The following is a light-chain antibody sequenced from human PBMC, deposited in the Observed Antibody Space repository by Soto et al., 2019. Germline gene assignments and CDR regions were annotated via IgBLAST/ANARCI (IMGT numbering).Light chain of an antibody. CDR3: QHLDSNWP. CDR2: GAS. V-gene: IGKV1-6*01. Sequence: AIQMTQSPSSLSASVGDSVTITCRASQDIRNDLGWFQQKPGKAPNLLIYGASSVHRGVPSRFSGSGSGSDFTLTISSLQSEDFATYFCQHLDSNWPFGQGTKVEI. CDR1: QDIRND. J-gene: IGKJ1*01.